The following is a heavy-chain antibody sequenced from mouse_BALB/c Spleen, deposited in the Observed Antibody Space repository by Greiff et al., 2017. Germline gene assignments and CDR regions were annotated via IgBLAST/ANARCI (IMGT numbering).Heavy chain of an antibody. Sequence: VQLQQSGAELVRSGASVKLSCTASGFNIKDYYMHWVKQRPEQGLEWIGWIDPENGDTEYAPKFQGKATMTADTSSNTAYLQLSSLTSEDTAVYYCARNGYGNYYYYAMDDWGQGTSVTVSS. CDR3: ARNGYGNYYYYAMDD. J-gene: IGHJ4*01. CDR1: GFNIKDYY. D-gene: IGHD2-10*02. V-gene: IGHV14-4*02. CDR2: IDPENGDT.